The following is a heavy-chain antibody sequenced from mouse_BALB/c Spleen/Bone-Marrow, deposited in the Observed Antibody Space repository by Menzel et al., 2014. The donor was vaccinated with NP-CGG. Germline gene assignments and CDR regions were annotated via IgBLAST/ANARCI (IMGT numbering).Heavy chain of an antibody. V-gene: IGHV1S81*02. CDR3: TREGDSPFAY. CDR1: GYTFTSYY. CDR2: INPSNGGT. D-gene: IGHD2-13*01. J-gene: IGHJ3*01. Sequence: LVESGAELVKPGASVKLSCKASGYTFTSYYMYWVKQRPGQGLEWTGEINPSNGGTNFNEKFKSKATLTVDKSSSTAYMQLSSLTSENSAVYCCTREGDSPFAYWGQGTLVTVSA.